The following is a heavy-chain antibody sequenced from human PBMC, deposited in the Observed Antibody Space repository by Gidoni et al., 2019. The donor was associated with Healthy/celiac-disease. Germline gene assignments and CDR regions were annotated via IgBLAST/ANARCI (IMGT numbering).Heavy chain of an antibody. D-gene: IGHD1-26*01. CDR2: ISGSGGST. CDR3: AKEQNSGSYCLDY. CDR1: GFTFSSYA. J-gene: IGHJ4*02. V-gene: IGHV3-23*01. Sequence: EVQLLDSGGGLVQPGWSLRLSCAHSGFTFSSYALSWVRQAPGKGLECVSAISGSGGSTYYADSVKGRFTISRDNSKNTLYLQMNSLRAEDTAVYYCAKEQNSGSYCLDYWGQGTLVTVSS.